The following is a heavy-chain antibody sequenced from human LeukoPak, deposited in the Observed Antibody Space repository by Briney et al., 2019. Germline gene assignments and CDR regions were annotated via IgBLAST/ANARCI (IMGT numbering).Heavy chain of an antibody. CDR2: ISSSSSYI. Sequence: AGSLRLSCAASGFTFSSYSMNWVRQAPGKGLEWVSSISSSSSYIYYADSVKGRFTISRDNAKNSLYLQMNSLRAEDTAVYYCARDYYSSGWRDAFDIWGQGTMVTVSS. J-gene: IGHJ3*02. CDR3: ARDYYSSGWRDAFDI. CDR1: GFTFSSYS. D-gene: IGHD6-19*01. V-gene: IGHV3-21*01.